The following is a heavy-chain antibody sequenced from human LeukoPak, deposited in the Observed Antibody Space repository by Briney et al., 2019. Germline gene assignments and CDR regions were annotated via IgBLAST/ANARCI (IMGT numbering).Heavy chain of an antibody. CDR1: GYTFTSYG. J-gene: IGHJ6*04. D-gene: IGHD4-23*01. CDR3: ATDGKTWTPPGGMDV. CDR2: ISAYNGNT. Sequence: ASVKVSCKASGYTFTSYGISWVRQAPGQGLEWMGWISAYNGNTNYAQKLQGRVTMTTDTSTSTAYMELRSLRSDDTAVYYCATDGKTWTPPGGMDVWGKGTTVTVSS. V-gene: IGHV1-18*04.